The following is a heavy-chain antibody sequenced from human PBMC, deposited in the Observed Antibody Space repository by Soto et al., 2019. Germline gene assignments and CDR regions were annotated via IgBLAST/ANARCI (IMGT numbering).Heavy chain of an antibody. Sequence: GGSLRLSCAASGFTFSSYAMSWVRQAPGKGLEWVSAISGSGGSTYYADSVKGRFTISRDNSKNTLYLQMNSLRAEDTAVYYCAKVRSSSSYYYSYYMDIWGKGTTVTVSS. V-gene: IGHV3-23*01. CDR3: AKVRSSSSYYYSYYMDI. D-gene: IGHD6-6*01. J-gene: IGHJ6*03. CDR1: GFTFSSYA. CDR2: ISGSGGST.